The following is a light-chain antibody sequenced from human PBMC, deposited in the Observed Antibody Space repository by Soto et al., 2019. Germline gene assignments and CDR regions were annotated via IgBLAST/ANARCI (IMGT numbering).Light chain of an antibody. CDR3: QQRSNWPALT. CDR1: QSVGSY. J-gene: IGKJ5*01. Sequence: EIVLTQSPAALSLSPGVRATLSCRASQSVGSYLAWYQQKPGQAPRLLIYDASNRATGIPARFSGSGSGTDFTLTISSLQPENFAVYYCQQRSNWPALTFGQRTQLEIK. CDR2: DAS. V-gene: IGKV3-11*01.